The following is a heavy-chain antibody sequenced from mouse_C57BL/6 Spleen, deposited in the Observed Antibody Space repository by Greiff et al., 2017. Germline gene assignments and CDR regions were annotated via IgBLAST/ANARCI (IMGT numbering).Heavy chain of an antibody. CDR2: IDPANGNT. D-gene: IGHD2-4*01. CDR1: GFNIKNTY. CDR3: ARDLYYDYEYFDY. J-gene: IGHJ2*01. V-gene: IGHV14-3*01. Sequence: VQLKESVAELVRPGASVKLSCTASGFNIKNTYMHWVKQRPEQGLEWIGRIDPANGNTKYAPKFQGKATITADTSSNTAYLQLSSLTSEDTAIYYCARDLYYDYEYFDYWGQGTTLTVSS.